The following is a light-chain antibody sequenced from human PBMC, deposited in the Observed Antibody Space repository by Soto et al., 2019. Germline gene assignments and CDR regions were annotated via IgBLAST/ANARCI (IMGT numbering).Light chain of an antibody. CDR2: GAS. CDR3: QQYGSSPSWT. Sequence: EIVLTQSPGTLSLSPGERATLSFRASQSVSSSYLAWYLQKPGQAPRLLIYGASSRATGIPDRFSGSGSGTDFTLTLSRLEPEDFAVYYCQQYGSSPSWTVGQGTKVEIK. J-gene: IGKJ1*01. CDR1: QSVSSSY. V-gene: IGKV3-20*01.